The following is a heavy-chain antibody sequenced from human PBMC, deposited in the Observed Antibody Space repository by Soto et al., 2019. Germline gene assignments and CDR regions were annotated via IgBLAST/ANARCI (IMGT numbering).Heavy chain of an antibody. D-gene: IGHD3-22*01. Sequence: VASVKVSCKASGGTFSRYAISWVRQAPGQALEWMGGIIPLFGKANYAQKFQGRVTITADESTSTAYMELSSLRSEDTAVYYCARDGTLYDSSGYYYLYWGQGTLVTVSS. CDR1: GGTFSRYA. CDR3: ARDGTLYDSSGYYYLY. J-gene: IGHJ4*02. V-gene: IGHV1-69*13. CDR2: IIPLFGKA.